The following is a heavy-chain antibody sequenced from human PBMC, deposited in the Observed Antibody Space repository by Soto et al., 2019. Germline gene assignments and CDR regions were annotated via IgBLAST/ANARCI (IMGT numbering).Heavy chain of an antibody. Sequence: ASVKVSCKASGGTISSYPISWVRQAPGQGLEWMGRIIPILGIANYAQKFQGRVTITADKSTSTAYMELSSLRSEDTAVYYCAGLYSGSYPADFQYYYYGMDVWGQGTTVTVPS. D-gene: IGHD1-26*01. CDR1: GGTISSYP. CDR2: IIPILGIA. CDR3: AGLYSGSYPADFQYYYYGMDV. V-gene: IGHV1-69*02. J-gene: IGHJ6*02.